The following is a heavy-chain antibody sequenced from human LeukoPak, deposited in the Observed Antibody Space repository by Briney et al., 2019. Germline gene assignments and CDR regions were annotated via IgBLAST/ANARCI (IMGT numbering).Heavy chain of an antibody. CDR2: INPNSGGT. D-gene: IGHD3-10*01. Sequence: GASVKVSCKASGYTFTGYYMHWVRQAPGQGLEWMGRINPNSGGTNYAQKFQGRVTMTRDTSISTAYMELSSLRSDDTAVYYCARDLRSYYRPGSWDFLDYWGQGTLVTVSS. CDR1: GYTFTGYY. V-gene: IGHV1-2*06. J-gene: IGHJ4*02. CDR3: ARDLRSYYRPGSWDFLDY.